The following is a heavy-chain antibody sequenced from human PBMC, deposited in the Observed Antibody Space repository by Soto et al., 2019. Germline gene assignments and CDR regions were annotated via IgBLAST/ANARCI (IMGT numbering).Heavy chain of an antibody. CDR3: ARQDRYYYDSSRHVVAFDI. J-gene: IGHJ3*02. CDR1: GYSFTSYL. V-gene: IGHV5-51*01. CDR2: IYPGDSDT. D-gene: IGHD3-22*01. Sequence: GESLKISFKGSGYSFTSYLICWVRQMPVKGLEWMGIIYPGDSDTRYSPSFQGQVTISADKSISTAYLQWSSLKASDTAMYYCARQDRYYYDSSRHVVAFDIWGQRKMVAVSS.